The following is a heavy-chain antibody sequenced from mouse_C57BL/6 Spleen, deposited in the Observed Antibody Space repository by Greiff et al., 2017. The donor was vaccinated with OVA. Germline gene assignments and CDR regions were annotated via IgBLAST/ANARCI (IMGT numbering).Heavy chain of an antibody. Sequence: VQLKQSGPELVKPGASVKISCKASGYSFNDYNMNWVKQSNGKSLEWIGVINPNYGTTSYNQQFKGKTTLTVDQSSSTAYMQLNSLTSENSAVDYCAREDYYGSSLFAYWGQGTLVTVSA. CDR3: AREDYYGSSLFAY. V-gene: IGHV1-39*01. CDR1: GYSFNDYN. D-gene: IGHD1-1*01. CDR2: INPNYGTT. J-gene: IGHJ3*01.